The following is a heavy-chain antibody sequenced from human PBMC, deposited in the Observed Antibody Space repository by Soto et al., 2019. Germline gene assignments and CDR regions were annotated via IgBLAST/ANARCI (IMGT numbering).Heavy chain of an antibody. Sequence: ASVKVSCKASGYTFTGYYMHWVRQAPGQGLEWMGWINPNSGGTNYAQKFQGRVTMTRDTSISTAYMELSRLRSDDTAVYYCASTPYSTATGHDLDPWGQGTLVTVSS. V-gene: IGHV1-2*02. D-gene: IGHD6-13*01. J-gene: IGHJ5*02. CDR3: ASTPYSTATGHDLDP. CDR1: GYTFTGYY. CDR2: INPNSGGT.